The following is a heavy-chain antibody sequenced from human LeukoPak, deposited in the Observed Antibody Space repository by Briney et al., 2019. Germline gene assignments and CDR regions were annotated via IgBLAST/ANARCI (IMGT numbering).Heavy chain of an antibody. V-gene: IGHV3-7*01. CDR1: GITFSRFW. Sequence: GGSLRLSCAVSGITFSRFWMSWVRQAPGKGLGWVANIKGDGSEKNYVDSVRGRFTISRDNAKNSVFLQMNSLRAEDTAVYYCRIGHYGSNWGQGTLVTVSS. CDR3: RIGHYGSN. J-gene: IGHJ4*02. CDR2: IKGDGSEK. D-gene: IGHD2/OR15-2a*01.